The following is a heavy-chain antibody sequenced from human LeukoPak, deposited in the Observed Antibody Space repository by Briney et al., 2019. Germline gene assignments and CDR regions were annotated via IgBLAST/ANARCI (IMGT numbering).Heavy chain of an antibody. CDR1: GGSISSYY. CDR2: IHYTGST. J-gene: IGHJ5*02. Sequence: SETLSLTCTVSGGSISSYYWSWIRQSPGKGLECIGYIHYTGSTNYNPSLKSRVTISVETSKSQFSLKLKSVTAADTAVYYCARGGYYGSGNDFRFDPWGQGTLVTVSS. D-gene: IGHD3-10*01. CDR3: ARGGYYGSGNDFRFDP. V-gene: IGHV4-59*01.